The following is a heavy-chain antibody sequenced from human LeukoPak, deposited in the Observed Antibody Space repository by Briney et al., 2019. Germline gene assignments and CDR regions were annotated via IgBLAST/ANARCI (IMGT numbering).Heavy chain of an antibody. J-gene: IGHJ4*02. V-gene: IGHV3-30*04. Sequence: QPGGSLRLSCAASGFTFSSYAMHWVRQAPGKGLEWVAVISYDGSNKYYADSVKGRFTISRDNSKNTLYLQMNSLRAEDTAVYYCARGTFWYGDYYDRTTTFDYWGQGTLVTVSS. CDR3: ARGTFWYGDYYDRTTTFDY. CDR2: ISYDGSNK. D-gene: IGHD4-17*01. CDR1: GFTFSSYA.